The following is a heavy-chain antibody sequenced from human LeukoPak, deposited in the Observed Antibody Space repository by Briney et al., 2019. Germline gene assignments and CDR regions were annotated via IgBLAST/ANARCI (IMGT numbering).Heavy chain of an antibody. Sequence: SVKVSCKASGGTFSSYAISWVRQAPGQGLEWMGRIIPILGIANYAQKFQGRVTITADKSTSTVYMELSSLRSEDTAVYYCARRGEPDGEFDYWGQGTLVTVSS. CDR1: GGTFSSYA. J-gene: IGHJ4*02. D-gene: IGHD1-14*01. CDR3: ARRGEPDGEFDY. CDR2: IIPILGIA. V-gene: IGHV1-69*04.